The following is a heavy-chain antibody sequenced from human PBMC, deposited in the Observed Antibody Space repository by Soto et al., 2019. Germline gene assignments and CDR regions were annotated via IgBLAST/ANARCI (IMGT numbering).Heavy chain of an antibody. CDR2: VYYGGST. CDR1: GGSIAPYY. D-gene: IGHD2-15*01. V-gene: IGHV4-59*01. J-gene: IGHJ4*02. CDR3: ARGGWQLDY. Sequence: SETLSLTCTVSGGSIAPYYWSWIRQPPGKGLEWIGYVYYGGSTDYNPSLKSRVTISVDMSKNQFSLKVNSVTTADTAVYYCARGGWQLDYWGQGTMVTVSS.